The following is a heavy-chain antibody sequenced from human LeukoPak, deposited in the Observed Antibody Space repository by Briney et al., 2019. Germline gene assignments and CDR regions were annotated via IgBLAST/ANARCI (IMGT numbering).Heavy chain of an antibody. D-gene: IGHD4-23*01. CDR1: GGTFSSYA. CDR2: IIPIFGTA. Sequence: ASVKVSCKASGGTFSSYAISWVRQAPGQGLEWMGGIIPIFGTANYAQKFQGRVTITADESTSTAYMELSSLRSEDTAVYYCARSVLTANSRYYYYYYGMDVWGQGTTVTVSS. V-gene: IGHV1-69*01. J-gene: IGHJ6*02. CDR3: ARSVLTANSRYYYYYYGMDV.